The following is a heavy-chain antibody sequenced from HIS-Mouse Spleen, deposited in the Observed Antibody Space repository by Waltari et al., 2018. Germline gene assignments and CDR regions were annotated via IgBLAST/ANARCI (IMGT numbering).Heavy chain of an antibody. Sequence: EVQLVESGGGLVQPGGSLGLSWAASGFTLRSYWMPWVRQAPGKGLVWVSRINSDGSSTSYADSVKGRFTISRDNAKNTLYLQMNSLRAEDTAVYYCARVWAARDAFDIWGQGTMVTVSS. CDR3: ARVWAARDAFDI. CDR2: INSDGSST. D-gene: IGHD6-6*01. J-gene: IGHJ3*02. V-gene: IGHV3-74*01. CDR1: GFTLRSYW.